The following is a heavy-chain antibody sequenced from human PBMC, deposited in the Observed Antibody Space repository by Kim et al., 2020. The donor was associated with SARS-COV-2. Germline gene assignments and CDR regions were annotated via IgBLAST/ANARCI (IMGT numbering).Heavy chain of an antibody. J-gene: IGHJ6*02. V-gene: IGHV4-34*01. CDR3: ARGRAGVVPAPVLGLGPYYEYYIMDV. Sequence: SETLSLTCAIYGGSLSGYSGTWIRQPPGKGLEWIGTISHSGGTNYNPSLQSRVSISIDTSKNQFSLRLRSVTAADTAVYFCARGRAGVVPAPVLGLGPYYEYYIMDVWGRGTTVTVSS. CDR2: ISHSGGT. CDR1: GGSLSGYS. D-gene: IGHD5-18*01.